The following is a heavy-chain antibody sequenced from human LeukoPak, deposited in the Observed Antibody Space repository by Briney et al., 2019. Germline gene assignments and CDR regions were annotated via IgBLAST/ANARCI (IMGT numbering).Heavy chain of an antibody. D-gene: IGHD3-10*01. CDR1: GGTFSSYA. CDR3: ARRIITMVRGVIISGPRANWFDP. CDR2: IIPIFGTA. J-gene: IGHJ5*02. V-gene: IGHV1-69*01. Sequence: SVKVSCKASGGTFSSYAISWVRQAPGQGLEWMGGIIPIFGTANYAQKFQGRVTITADESTSTVYMELSSLRSEDTAVYYCARRIITMVRGVIISGPRANWFDPWGQGTLVTVSS.